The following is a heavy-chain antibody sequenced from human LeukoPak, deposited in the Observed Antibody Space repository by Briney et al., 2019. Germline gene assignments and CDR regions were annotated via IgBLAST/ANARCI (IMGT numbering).Heavy chain of an antibody. CDR2: IKQDGSEK. CDR3: ARGLGNFDY. CDR1: GFTFSSYW. V-gene: IGHV3-7*01. Sequence: GGSLRLSCAASGFTFSSYWMSWVRQAPGKGLEWVANIKQDGSEKYVDSVKGRFTIYRDNAKNSLYLQMNSLRAEDTAVYYCARGLGNFDYWGQGTLVTVSS. J-gene: IGHJ4*02.